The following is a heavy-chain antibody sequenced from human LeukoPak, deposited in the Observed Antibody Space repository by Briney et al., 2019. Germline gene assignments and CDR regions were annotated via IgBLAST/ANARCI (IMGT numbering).Heavy chain of an antibody. CDR1: GFTFSNTW. D-gene: IGHD5-12*01. V-gene: IGHV3-15*01. CDR3: TTDGYSGYDGLYDY. J-gene: IGHJ4*02. CDR2: IKSKTDGGTT. Sequence: GGSLRLSCAASGFTFSNTWMSWVRQAPGKGLEWVGRIKSKTDGGTTDYAAPVKGRFIISRDDSKNTLYLQMNSLKTEDTAVYYCTTDGYSGYDGLYDYWGQGTLVTVSS.